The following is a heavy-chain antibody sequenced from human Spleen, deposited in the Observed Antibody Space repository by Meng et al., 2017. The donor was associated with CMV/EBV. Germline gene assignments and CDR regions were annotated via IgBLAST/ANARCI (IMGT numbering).Heavy chain of an antibody. CDR1: NYTSTSNA. CDR3: ARVFLSLRLLEWIKGNWFDP. CDR2: ISTHNAEA. J-gene: IGHJ5*02. Sequence: ASVKVSCKASNYTSTSNAISWVRQAPGQGLEWMGWISTHNAEANYAQKFQGRVTMTTDTSTSTAYMELRSLRSDDTAVYYCARVFLSLRLLEWIKGNWFDPWGQGTLVTVSS. D-gene: IGHD3-3*01. V-gene: IGHV1-18*04.